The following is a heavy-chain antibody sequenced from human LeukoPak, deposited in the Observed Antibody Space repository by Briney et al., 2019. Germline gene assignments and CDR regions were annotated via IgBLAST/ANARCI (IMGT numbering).Heavy chain of an antibody. J-gene: IGHJ6*02. V-gene: IGHV3-48*04. Sequence: GGSLRLSCAASGFTFSSYSMNWVRQAPGKGPEWVSYISSSSSTIYYADSVKGRFTISRDNAKNSLYLQMNSLRAEDTAVYYCEGGYGMDVWGQGTTVTVSS. CDR2: ISSSSSTI. CDR1: GFTFSSYS. CDR3: EGGYGMDV. D-gene: IGHD3-16*01.